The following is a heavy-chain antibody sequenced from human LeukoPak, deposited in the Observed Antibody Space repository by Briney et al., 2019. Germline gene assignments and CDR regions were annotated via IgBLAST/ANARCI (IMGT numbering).Heavy chain of an antibody. CDR3: ARTPTGYSSSWYGLYYYYGMDV. Sequence: SETLSLTCTVSGGSISSYYWSWIRQPAGKGLERIGRIYTSGSTNYNPSLKSQVTMSVDTSKNQFSLKLSSVTAADTAVYYCARTPTGYSSSWYGLYYYYGMDVWGQGTTVTVSS. D-gene: IGHD6-13*01. CDR2: IYTSGST. CDR1: GGSISSYY. V-gene: IGHV4-4*07. J-gene: IGHJ6*02.